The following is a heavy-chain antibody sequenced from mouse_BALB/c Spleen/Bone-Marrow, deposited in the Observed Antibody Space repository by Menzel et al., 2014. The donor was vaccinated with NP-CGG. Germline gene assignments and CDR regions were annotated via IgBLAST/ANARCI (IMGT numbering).Heavy chain of an antibody. D-gene: IGHD2-4*01. J-gene: IGHJ2*01. CDR3: ASDYDYFDY. CDR2: ISSGSSTI. Sequence: EVKLMDSGGGLVQPGGSRKLSCAASGFTFSSFGMHWVRQAPEKGLEWVAYISSGSSTIYYADTVKGRFTISRDNPKNTLFLQMTSLRSEDTAMYYCASDYDYFDYWGQGTTLTVSS. V-gene: IGHV5-17*02. CDR1: GFTFSSFG.